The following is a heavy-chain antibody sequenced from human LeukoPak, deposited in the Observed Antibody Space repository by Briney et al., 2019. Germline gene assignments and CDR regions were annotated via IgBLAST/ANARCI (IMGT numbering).Heavy chain of an antibody. CDR2: MNPNSGNT. J-gene: IGHJ4*02. D-gene: IGHD6-6*01. V-gene: IGHV1-8*03. CDR3: ATSWGSSPNDY. Sequence: ASVKVPCKASGYTFTSYDINWVRQATGQGLEWMGWMNPNSGNTGYAQKFQGRVTITRNTSISTAYMELSSLRSEDTAVYYCATSWGSSPNDYWGQGTLVTVSS. CDR1: GYTFTSYD.